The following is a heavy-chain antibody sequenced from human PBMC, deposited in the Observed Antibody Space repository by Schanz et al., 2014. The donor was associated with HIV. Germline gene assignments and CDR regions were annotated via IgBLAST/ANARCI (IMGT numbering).Heavy chain of an antibody. J-gene: IGHJ6*02. CDR2: IKGDGSEK. CDR3: ASTEFPYSSSSDYYYGMDV. CDR1: GFTFSDFW. D-gene: IGHD6-6*01. Sequence: EVHLVESGGGMVQPGGSLRLSCSGFGFTFSDFWMTWVRQAPGKGLEWVANIKGDGSEKSLIDSVKGRFTISRDNSKKTLYLQMNSLRAGDTAVYYCASTEFPYSSSSDYYYGMDVWGQGTTVTVSS. V-gene: IGHV3-7*01.